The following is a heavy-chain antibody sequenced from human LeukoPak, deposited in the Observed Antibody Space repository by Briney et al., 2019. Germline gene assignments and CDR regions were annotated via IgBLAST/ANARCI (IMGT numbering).Heavy chain of an antibody. Sequence: HWDSVTVSCTASGYTFSSYGWSWVRQAPGQGLEWMGWISAYSGNTNYAQKLQGRVTMATDTSTSTAYMELRSLRSDDTAVYYCARDLRRYCSGVCPVLFDYWGQGPLVTVSS. J-gene: IGHJ4*02. CDR1: GYTFSSYG. CDR3: ARDLRRYCSGVCPVLFDY. CDR2: ISAYSGNT. V-gene: IGHV1-18*01. D-gene: IGHD2-15*01.